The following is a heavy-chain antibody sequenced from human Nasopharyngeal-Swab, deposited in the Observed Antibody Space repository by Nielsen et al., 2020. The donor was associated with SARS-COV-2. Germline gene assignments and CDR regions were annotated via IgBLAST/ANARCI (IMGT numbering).Heavy chain of an antibody. CDR1: GFTFRSHL. Sequence: GSLRLPFASSGFTFRSHLISRARQAPGKGLEWVANIKQDGSEKYYVDSVKGRFTISRDNAKNSLYLQMNSLRAEDTAVYYCARLESSSWYWSYWGQGTLVTVSS. D-gene: IGHD6-13*01. V-gene: IGHV3-7*01. J-gene: IGHJ4*02. CDR3: ARLESSSWYWSY. CDR2: IKQDGSEK.